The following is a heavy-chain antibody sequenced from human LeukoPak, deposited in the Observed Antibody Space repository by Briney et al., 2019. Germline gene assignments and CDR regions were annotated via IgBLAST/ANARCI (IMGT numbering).Heavy chain of an antibody. D-gene: IGHD6-13*01. CDR1: GGTFSSYA. CDR2: IIPIFGTA. J-gene: IGHJ6*03. CDR3: ARDRAAAAPYYYYYMDV. V-gene: IGHV1-69*05. Sequence: ASVKVSCKASGGTFSSYAISWVRQAPGQGLEWMGGIIPIFGTANYAQKFQGRVTITTDESTSTAYMELSSLRSEDTAVYYCARDRAAAAPYYYYYMDVWGKGTTVTVSS.